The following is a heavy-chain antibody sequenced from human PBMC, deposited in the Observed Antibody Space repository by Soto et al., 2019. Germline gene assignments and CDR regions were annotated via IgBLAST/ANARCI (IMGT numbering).Heavy chain of an antibody. D-gene: IGHD2-15*01. J-gene: IGHJ5*02. CDR1: GFSFSSYS. Sequence: EVPLVESGGGLVKPGGSLRLSCAASGFSFSSYSMNWVRQAPGKGLEWVSSISSSASHINYADSVKGRFTISRDNAKKSLYLQMNSLRAEDTAVYYCARGYTGYCSGGTCYWFDPWGQGTLVTVSS. V-gene: IGHV3-21*01. CDR2: ISSSASHI. CDR3: ARGYTGYCSGGTCYWFDP.